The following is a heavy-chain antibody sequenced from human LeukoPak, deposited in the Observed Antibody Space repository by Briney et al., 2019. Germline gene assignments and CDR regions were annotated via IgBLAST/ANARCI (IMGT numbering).Heavy chain of an antibody. J-gene: IGHJ4*02. V-gene: IGHV3-23*01. Sequence: GGSLRLSCAASGFRFSDFTMTWVRQAPGKGPEWVSAIGGRGGSTYYADSLGGRFTISRDNSKNTLYLQMNSLRAEDTAVYYCAKGSSYYGSGSYHYYFDYWGQGTLVTVSS. CDR3: AKGSSYYGSGSYHYYFDY. D-gene: IGHD3-10*01. CDR1: GFRFSDFT. CDR2: IGGRGGST.